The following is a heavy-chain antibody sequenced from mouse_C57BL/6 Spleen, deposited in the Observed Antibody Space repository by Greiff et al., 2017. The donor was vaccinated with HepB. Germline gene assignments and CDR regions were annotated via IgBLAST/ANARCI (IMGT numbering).Heavy chain of an antibody. CDR2: IRLKSDNYAT. CDR3: TAYSKRGAWFAY. D-gene: IGHD2-5*01. Sequence: EVKVEESGGGLVQPGGSMKLSCVASGFTFSNYWMNWVRQSPEKGLEWVAQIRLKSDNYATHYAESVKGRFTISRDDSKSSVYLQMNNLRAEDTGIYYCTAYSKRGAWFAYWGQGTLVTVSA. V-gene: IGHV6-3*01. J-gene: IGHJ3*01. CDR1: GFTFSNYW.